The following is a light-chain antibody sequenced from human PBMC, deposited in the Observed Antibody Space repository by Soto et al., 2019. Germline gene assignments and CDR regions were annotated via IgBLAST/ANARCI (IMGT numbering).Light chain of an antibody. CDR3: QQYTGPPTT. J-gene: IGKJ5*01. CDR2: GAS. Sequence: EIVWTQSPGTLSLSPGKRATLSCRASQSISSSYLAWYQQRPGQAPRLLIYGASNRATGIPDRFSGSGSGTDFTLTITRLEPEDSAVYFCQQYTGPPTTFGQGTRLEIK. CDR1: QSISSSY. V-gene: IGKV3-20*01.